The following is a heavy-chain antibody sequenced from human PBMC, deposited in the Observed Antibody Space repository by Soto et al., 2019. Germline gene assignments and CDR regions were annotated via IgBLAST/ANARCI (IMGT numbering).Heavy chain of an antibody. Sequence: PGGSLRLSCAASGFTFSSYAMSWVRQAPGKGLEWVSAISGSGGSTYYADSVKGRFTISRDNSKNSLNLQMNSLRAEDTAVYYCARDLWSGYAFPWGQGTLVTVS. CDR3: ARDLWSGYAFP. CDR2: ISGSGGST. CDR1: GFTFSSYA. D-gene: IGHD3-3*01. J-gene: IGHJ5*02. V-gene: IGHV3-23*01.